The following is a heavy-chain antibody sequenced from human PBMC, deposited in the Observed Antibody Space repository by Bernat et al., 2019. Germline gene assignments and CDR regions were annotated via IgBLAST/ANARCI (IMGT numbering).Heavy chain of an antibody. CDR2: ISGSGGST. Sequence: VQLVESGGGLVKPGGSLRLSCAASGFTFSSYSMNWVRQAPGKGLEWVSAISGSGGSTYYADSVKGRFTISRDNSKNTLYLQMNSLRAEDTAVYYCAKDNHPMGRGVIYYWGQGTLVTVSS. J-gene: IGHJ4*02. D-gene: IGHD3-10*01. CDR3: AKDNHPMGRGVIYY. CDR1: GFTFSSYS. V-gene: IGHV3-23*04.